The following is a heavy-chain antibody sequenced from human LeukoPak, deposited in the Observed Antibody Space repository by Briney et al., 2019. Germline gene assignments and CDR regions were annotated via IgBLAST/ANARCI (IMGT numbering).Heavy chain of an antibody. CDR2: IYHSGST. CDR3: ATNYYDSSGYYYGFDY. Sequence: PSETLSLTCAVSGGSISSSNWWSWVRQPPGKGLEWIGEIYHSGSTNYNPSLKSRVTISVDKSKNQFSLKLSSVTAADTAVYYCATNYYDSSGYYYGFDYWGQGTLVTVSS. V-gene: IGHV4-4*02. J-gene: IGHJ4*02. D-gene: IGHD3-22*01. CDR1: GGSISSSNW.